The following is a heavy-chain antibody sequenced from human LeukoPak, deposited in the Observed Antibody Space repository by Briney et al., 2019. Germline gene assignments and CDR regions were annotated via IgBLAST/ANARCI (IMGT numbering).Heavy chain of an antibody. CDR1: GGSISSGGYY. CDR3: ARVAAVVGATRLDY. D-gene: IGHD1-26*01. Sequence: SQTLSLTCTVSGGSISSGGYYWSWIRQHPGKGLEWIGYIYYSGSTYYNPSLKSRVTISVDTSKNQFSLKPSSVTAADTAVYYCARVAAVVGATRLDYWGQGTLVTVSS. J-gene: IGHJ4*02. V-gene: IGHV4-31*03. CDR2: IYYSGST.